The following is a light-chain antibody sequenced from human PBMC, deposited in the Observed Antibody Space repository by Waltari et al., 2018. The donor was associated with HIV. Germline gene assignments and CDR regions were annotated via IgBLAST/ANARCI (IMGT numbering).Light chain of an antibody. CDR2: DVS. Sequence: QSALTQPASVSGSPGQSLTISCTGTSSDAGGYNYVSWYQQHPGKAPKLMIYDVSNRPSGVSNRFSGSKSGNTASLTISGLQAEDEADYYCSSYTSSSTGWVFGGGTKLTVL. CDR1: SSDAGGYNY. J-gene: IGLJ3*02. CDR3: SSYTSSSTGWV. V-gene: IGLV2-14*01.